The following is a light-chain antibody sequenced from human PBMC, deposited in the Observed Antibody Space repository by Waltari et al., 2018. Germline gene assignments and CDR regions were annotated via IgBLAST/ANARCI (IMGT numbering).Light chain of an antibody. V-gene: IGKV1-39*01. CDR2: AAS. J-gene: IGKJ2*01. CDR3: QQSYSTPRT. Sequence: DIQMTQSPSSLSTSVGDRVPITCRASQSITTYLNWYQQTPGKAPKLLIYAASSLQSGVPSRFSGSGSGTDFTLTISSLQPEDFVTYYCQQSYSTPRTFGQGTRLEIK. CDR1: QSITTY.